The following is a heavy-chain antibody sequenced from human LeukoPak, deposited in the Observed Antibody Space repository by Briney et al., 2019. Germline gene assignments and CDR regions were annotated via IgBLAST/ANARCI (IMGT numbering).Heavy chain of an antibody. CDR1: GFTFGSPW. Sequence: TGGPLRLSCAASGFTFGSPWMHWVRQAPGKGLVWVSRINSDGSATAYADSVKGRFTISRDNAENTLYLQMNSLRAEDTAVYYCARGTAGYHSSYFDYWGQGTLVTVSS. J-gene: IGHJ4*02. V-gene: IGHV3-74*01. D-gene: IGHD3-16*02. CDR3: ARGTAGYHSSYFDY. CDR2: INSDGSAT.